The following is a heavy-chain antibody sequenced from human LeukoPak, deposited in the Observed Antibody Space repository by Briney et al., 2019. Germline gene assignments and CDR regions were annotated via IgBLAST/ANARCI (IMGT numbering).Heavy chain of an antibody. V-gene: IGHV5-51*01. CDR1: GYTFTSYW. J-gene: IGHJ6*03. CDR3: ARHGSSGYYGYYYIAV. D-gene: IGHD3-22*01. CDR2: IYPSDSDT. Sequence: GESLKISCKGSGYTFTSYWIGWVRQMPGQGLEWMGIIYPSDSDTRYSPSFQGQVTISADKSISTAYLQWTSLKASDTAMYYCARHGSSGYYGYYYIAVWGKGTTVTVSS.